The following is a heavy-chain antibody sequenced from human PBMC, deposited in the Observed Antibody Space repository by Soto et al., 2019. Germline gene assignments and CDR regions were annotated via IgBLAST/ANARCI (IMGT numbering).Heavy chain of an antibody. CDR1: GFTFSSYG. D-gene: IGHD6-13*01. V-gene: IGHV3-30*18. J-gene: IGHJ6*02. CDR3: AKDSVRIAAAGTWYYYGMDV. CDR2: ISYDGSNK. Sequence: QVQLVESGGGVVQPGRSLRLSCAASGFTFSSYGMHWVRQAPGKGLEWVAVISYDGSNKYYADSVKGRFTISRDNSKNTLYLQMNSLRAEDTAVYYCAKDSVRIAAAGTWYYYGMDVWGQGTTVTVSS.